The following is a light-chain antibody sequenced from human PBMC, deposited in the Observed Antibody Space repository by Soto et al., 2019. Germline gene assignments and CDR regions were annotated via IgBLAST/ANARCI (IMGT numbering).Light chain of an antibody. CDR1: SSNIGSNT. Sequence: QSVLTQPPSASGTPGQRVTISCSGSSSNIGSNTVNLYQQLPGTAPKLLIYSNNQRPSGVPDRFSGSKSGTSASLAISGLHSEHEAHYYCAAWDDSLNGVVFGGGTPLTVL. CDR3: AAWDDSLNGVV. V-gene: IGLV1-44*01. CDR2: SNN. J-gene: IGLJ2*01.